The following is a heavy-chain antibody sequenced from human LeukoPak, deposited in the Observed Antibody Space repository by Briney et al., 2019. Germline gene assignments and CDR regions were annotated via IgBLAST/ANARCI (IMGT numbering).Heavy chain of an antibody. Sequence: GRSLRLSCAASGFTFSSYAMHWVRQAPGKGLEWVAVISYGGSNKYYADSVKGRFTISRDNSKNTLYLQMNSLRAEDTAVYYCARLGSSWSTNFYYYIEVWGKGTTVTVSS. J-gene: IGHJ6*03. CDR3: ARLGSSWSTNFYYYIEV. CDR2: ISYGGSNK. D-gene: IGHD6-13*01. CDR1: GFTFSSYA. V-gene: IGHV3-30*04.